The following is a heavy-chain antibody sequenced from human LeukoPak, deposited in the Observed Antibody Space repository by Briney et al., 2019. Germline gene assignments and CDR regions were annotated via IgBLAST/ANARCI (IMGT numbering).Heavy chain of an antibody. V-gene: IGHV1-18*01. CDR1: GYTFTSYA. J-gene: IGHJ4*02. CDR2: ISADNGNT. CDR3: ARGPMWGSGNYYIDY. Sequence: ASVEVSCKASGYTFTSYAMHWVRQAPGQGLEWMGWISADNGNTNYAQRVQGRVTMTTDTSTSTAYMELRSLRSDDTAVYYCARGPMWGSGNYYIDYWGQGTLVTVSS. D-gene: IGHD3-10*01.